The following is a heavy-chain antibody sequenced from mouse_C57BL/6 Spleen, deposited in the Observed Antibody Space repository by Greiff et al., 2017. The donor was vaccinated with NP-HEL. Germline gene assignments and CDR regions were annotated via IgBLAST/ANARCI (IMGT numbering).Heavy chain of an antibody. Sequence: QVQLQQSDAELVKPGASVKISCKVSGYTFTDHTIHWMKQRPEQGLEWIGYIYPRDGSTKYNEKFKGKATLTADKSSSTAYMQLNSLTSEDSAVYFGARRDYYGSSPYAMDYWGQGTSVTVSS. V-gene: IGHV1-78*01. D-gene: IGHD1-1*01. J-gene: IGHJ4*01. CDR2: IYPRDGST. CDR1: GYTFTDHT. CDR3: ARRDYYGSSPYAMDY.